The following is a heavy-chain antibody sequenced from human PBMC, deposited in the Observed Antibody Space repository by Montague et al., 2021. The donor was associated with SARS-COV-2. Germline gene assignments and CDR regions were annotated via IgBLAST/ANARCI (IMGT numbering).Heavy chain of an antibody. J-gene: IGHJ6*02. Sequence: SETLSLTCTVSGGSIRNYYWTWIRQSPGKGLEWIGFIYYSRSTNSNPSLEGRVTISVDTSKNQFSLKLSSVTAADTAVYYCARVGRQQLVRLSGMDVWGQGTTVTVSS. D-gene: IGHD6-13*01. V-gene: IGHV4-59*12. CDR1: GGSIRNYY. CDR2: IYYSRST. CDR3: ARVGRQQLVRLSGMDV.